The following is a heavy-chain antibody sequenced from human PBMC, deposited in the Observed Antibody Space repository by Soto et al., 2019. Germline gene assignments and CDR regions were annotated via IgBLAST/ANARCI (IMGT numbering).Heavy chain of an antibody. Sequence: QVQLVESGGGVVQPGRSLRLSCAASGFTFSSYAMHWVRQAPGKGLEWVAVISYDGSNKYYADSVKGRFTISRDNSKNTLYLQMNSLRAEETAVYYCARVGLRFLEWLLQDYYYYGMDVWGQGTTVTVSS. J-gene: IGHJ6*02. V-gene: IGHV3-30-3*01. CDR1: GFTFSSYA. CDR2: ISYDGSNK. CDR3: ARVGLRFLEWLLQDYYYYGMDV. D-gene: IGHD3-3*01.